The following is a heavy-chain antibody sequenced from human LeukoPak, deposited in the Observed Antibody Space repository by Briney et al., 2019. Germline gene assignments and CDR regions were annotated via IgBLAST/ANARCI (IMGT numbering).Heavy chain of an antibody. Sequence: SETLSLTCTVSDGSVNSDSYYWNWIPQPPGQGLEWIGYISYSGSTNYNPSLKSRVTISVDTSKNHFSLRLTSVAAADTAVYYCAREGSLWSQGTLVTVSS. V-gene: IGHV4-61*03. CDR1: DGSVNSDSYY. J-gene: IGHJ4*02. CDR2: ISYSGST. CDR3: AREGSL.